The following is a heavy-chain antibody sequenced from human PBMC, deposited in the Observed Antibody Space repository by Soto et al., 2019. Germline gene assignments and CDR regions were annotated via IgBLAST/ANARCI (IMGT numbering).Heavy chain of an antibody. D-gene: IGHD6-6*01. J-gene: IGHJ6*02. Sequence: QVQLVQSGGGVVQPGRSLRLSCAGSGFTFSDFAMHWVRQAPGKGLDWVALISTDGSNEYYADSVKGRFTISRDNSKNTLYLQMNSLSAEDTAVYFCARAVPGMEVWGQGNTVTVSS. CDR2: ISTDGSNE. CDR3: ARAVPGMEV. CDR1: GFTFSDFA. V-gene: IGHV3-30*04.